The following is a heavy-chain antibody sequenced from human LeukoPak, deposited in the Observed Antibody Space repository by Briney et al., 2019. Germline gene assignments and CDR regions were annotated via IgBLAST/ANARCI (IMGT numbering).Heavy chain of an antibody. J-gene: IGHJ4*02. CDR1: GGSISSYY. CDR3: ARLYCSGSSCYFNYFDY. D-gene: IGHD2-15*01. CDR2: IYYNGNT. Sequence: SETLSLTCTVSGGSISSYYWSWIRQPPGKGLEWIGYIYYNGNTNYNPSLKSRVTILVDMSKNHFSLKLSSVTAADTAVYYRARLYCSGSSCYFNYFDYWGQGTLVTVSS. V-gene: IGHV4-59*01.